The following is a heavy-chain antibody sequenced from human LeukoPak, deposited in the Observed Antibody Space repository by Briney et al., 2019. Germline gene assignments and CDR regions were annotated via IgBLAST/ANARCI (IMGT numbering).Heavy chain of an antibody. J-gene: IGHJ3*02. CDR2: IKQDGSEK. V-gene: IGHV3-7*03. Sequence: GGSLRLSCAASGFTFSSYSMNWVRQAPGKGLEWVANIKQDGSEKYYVDSVKGRFTISRDNSENTLHLQMNSLRAEDTAKYYCAKSLLTTASGTGRAFDIWGQGTVVTVSA. D-gene: IGHD1-26*01. CDR3: AKSLLTTASGTGRAFDI. CDR1: GFTFSSYS.